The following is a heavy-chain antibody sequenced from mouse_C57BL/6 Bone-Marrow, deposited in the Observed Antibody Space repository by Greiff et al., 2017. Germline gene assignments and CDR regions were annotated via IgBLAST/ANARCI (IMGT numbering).Heavy chain of an antibody. J-gene: IGHJ3*01. CDR3: APLLWLRRGFAY. V-gene: IGHV1-59*01. Sequence: VQLQQPGAELVRPGPSVKLSCKASGYTFTSYWLHWVKQRPGQGLEWIGVIDPSDSYTNYNQKFKGKASLTVDTSSSTAYMQLSSLTSEDAAVYYCAPLLWLRRGFAYWGQGTLVTVSA. CDR1: GYTFTSYW. CDR2: IDPSDSYT. D-gene: IGHD2-2*01.